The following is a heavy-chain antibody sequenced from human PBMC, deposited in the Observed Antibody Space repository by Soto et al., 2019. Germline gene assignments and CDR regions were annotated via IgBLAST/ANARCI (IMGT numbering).Heavy chain of an antibody. Sequence: SETLSLTCTVSGGSISSSSYYWGWIRQPPGKGLEWIGSIYYSGSTYYNPSLKSRVTIPVDTSKNQFSLKLSSVTAADTAVYYCARPYCSGGSCYSEDNWFDPWGQGTLVTVSS. CDR2: IYYSGST. D-gene: IGHD2-15*01. V-gene: IGHV4-39*01. J-gene: IGHJ5*02. CDR3: ARPYCSGGSCYSEDNWFDP. CDR1: GGSISSSSYY.